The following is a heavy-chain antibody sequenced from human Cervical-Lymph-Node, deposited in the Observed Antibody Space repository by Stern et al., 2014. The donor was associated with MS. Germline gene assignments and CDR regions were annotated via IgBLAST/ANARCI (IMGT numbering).Heavy chain of an antibody. CDR3: ICGWLLDY. CDR2: ITTSGGST. CDR1: GFTFRGYD. J-gene: IGHJ4*02. V-gene: IGHV3-23*04. Sequence: EDQLVESGGGLVQPGGSLRLSCAASGFTFRGYDMNWVRQAPGKGLEWVSTITTSGGSTYYADSVKGRFTISRDNSKDTLYLQMNTLRAEDTALYYCICGWLLDYWGQGTLVTVSS. D-gene: IGHD3-9*01.